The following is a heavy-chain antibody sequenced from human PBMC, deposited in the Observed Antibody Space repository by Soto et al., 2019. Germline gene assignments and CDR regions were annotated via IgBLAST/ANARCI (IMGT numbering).Heavy chain of an antibody. J-gene: IGHJ5*02. CDR1: GYIFTSYD. Sequence: QVQLVQSGAEVKKPGASVKVSCKASGYIFTSYDIHWVRQATGQGLEWMGWMNPNRGNTDYAQTFQGRVTMTRNTSISTAYMALTSLISEDTAGYFGARGVSVYGLGSWGQGTLVIVSS. D-gene: IGHD3-16*01. CDR2: MNPNRGNT. V-gene: IGHV1-8*01. CDR3: ARGVSVYGLGS.